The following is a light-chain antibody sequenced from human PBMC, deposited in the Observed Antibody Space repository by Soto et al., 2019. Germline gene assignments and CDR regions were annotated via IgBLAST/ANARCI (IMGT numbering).Light chain of an antibody. Sequence: EVVMTQSPATLSVSPGERVTLSCRASQFVSTNLAWYQQKPGQAPRLLIYSASTRATGIPARFSGSGSGTEFTLTISSLQSEDFGVYDCQQFNNWPPLTFGGGTKVEIK. CDR2: SAS. J-gene: IGKJ4*01. CDR1: QFVSTN. CDR3: QQFNNWPPLT. V-gene: IGKV3-15*01.